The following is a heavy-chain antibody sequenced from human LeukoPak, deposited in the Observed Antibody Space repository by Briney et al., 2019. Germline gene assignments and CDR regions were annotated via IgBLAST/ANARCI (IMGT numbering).Heavy chain of an antibody. CDR2: INPNSGGT. V-gene: IGHV1-2*02. D-gene: IGHD3-10*01. CDR3: ARGGWGFGDTTYGY. Sequence: ASVKVSCKASGYTFTGYYMHWVRQAPGQGLEWMGWINPNSGGTNYAQKFQGRVTMTRDTSTSTVYMELSSLRSEDTAVYYCARGGWGFGDTTYGYWGQGTLVTVSS. J-gene: IGHJ4*02. CDR1: GYTFTGYY.